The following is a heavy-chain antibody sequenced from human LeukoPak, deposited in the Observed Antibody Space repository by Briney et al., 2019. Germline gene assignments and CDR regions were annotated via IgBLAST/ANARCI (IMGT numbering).Heavy chain of an antibody. Sequence: PGGSLRLSCAASGFTFSSYAMSWIRQPAGKGLEWIGRIYTSGSTNYNPSLKSRVTMSVDTSKNQFSLKLSSVTAADTAVYYCARDAGWYLFWFDPWGQGTLVTVSS. CDR1: GFTFSSYA. CDR2: IYTSGST. D-gene: IGHD6-19*01. V-gene: IGHV4-4*07. CDR3: ARDAGWYLFWFDP. J-gene: IGHJ5*02.